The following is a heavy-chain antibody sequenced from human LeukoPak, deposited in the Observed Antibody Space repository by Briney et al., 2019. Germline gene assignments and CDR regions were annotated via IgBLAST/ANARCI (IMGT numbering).Heavy chain of an antibody. CDR2: MNPNSGNT. Sequence: ASVKVSCKASGYTFTSYDINWVRQATGQGLEWMGWMNPNSGNTGYAQKFQGRVTMTRNTSISTAYMELSSLRSEDTAVYYCARVHLAVAGTGFDYWGRGTLVTVSS. CDR1: GYTFTSYD. D-gene: IGHD6-19*01. CDR3: ARVHLAVAGTGFDY. J-gene: IGHJ4*02. V-gene: IGHV1-8*01.